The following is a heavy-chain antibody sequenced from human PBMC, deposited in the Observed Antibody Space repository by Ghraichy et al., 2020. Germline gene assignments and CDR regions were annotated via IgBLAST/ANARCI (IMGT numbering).Heavy chain of an antibody. Sequence: ETLSLTCAASGFTFSSYSMNWVRQAPGKGLEWVSYISSSSSTIYYADSVKGRFTISRDNAKNSLYLQMNSLRDEDTAVYYCARDYYDSSGYLNWGQGTLVTVSS. V-gene: IGHV3-48*02. D-gene: IGHD3-22*01. J-gene: IGHJ4*02. CDR3: ARDYYDSSGYLN. CDR1: GFTFSSYS. CDR2: ISSSSSTI.